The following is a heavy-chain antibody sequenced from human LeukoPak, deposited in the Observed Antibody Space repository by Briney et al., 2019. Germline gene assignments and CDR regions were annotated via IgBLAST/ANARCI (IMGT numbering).Heavy chain of an antibody. V-gene: IGHV4-59*08. CDR1: GGSISSYY. D-gene: IGHD2/OR15-2a*01. CDR3: AGHHPRNTVDF. Sequence: SETLSLTCTVSGGSISSYYWSWIRQPPGKGLEWIAYISDIGSINFNPSLKSRVTISLDTSKNQFSLKLSSVTAADTAVYYCAGHHPRNTVDFWGQGTLVTVSS. J-gene: IGHJ4*02. CDR2: ISDIGSI.